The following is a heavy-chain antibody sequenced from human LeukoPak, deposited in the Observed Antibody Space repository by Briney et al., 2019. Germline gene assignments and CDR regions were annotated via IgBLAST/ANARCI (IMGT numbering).Heavy chain of an antibody. D-gene: IGHD3-16*01. V-gene: IGHV3-30*18. CDR3: AKDEYYDYVWGSLDY. CDR2: ISYDGSNK. Sequence: TGGSLRLSCAASGFTFSSYGMHWVRQAPGKGLEWVAVISYDGSNKYYADSVKGRFTISRDNSKNTLYLQMNSLRAEDTAVYCCAKDEYYDYVWGSLDYWGQGTLVTVSS. J-gene: IGHJ4*02. CDR1: GFTFSSYG.